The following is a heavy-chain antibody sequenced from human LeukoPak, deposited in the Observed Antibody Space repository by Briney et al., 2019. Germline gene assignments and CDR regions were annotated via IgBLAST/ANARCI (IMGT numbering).Heavy chain of an antibody. CDR2: IYTSGST. CDR3: ARDQVYRTSWGHDAFDI. V-gene: IGHV4-4*07. CDR1: GGSITTYY. J-gene: IGHJ3*02. Sequence: SETLSLTWTVSGGSITTYYWSWIRQPSGKGLEWSGRIYTSGSTNYNPSLKSRVTMSVDTSKNQLSLKLSSVTAADTAVYYCARDQVYRTSWGHDAFDIWGQGTMVTVSS. D-gene: IGHD6-13*01.